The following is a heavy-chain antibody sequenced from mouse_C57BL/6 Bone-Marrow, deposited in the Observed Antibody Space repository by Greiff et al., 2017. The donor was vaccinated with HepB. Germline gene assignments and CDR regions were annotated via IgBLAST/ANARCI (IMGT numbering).Heavy chain of an antibody. V-gene: IGHV1-50*01. CDR3: AGSDYACSMDY. J-gene: IGHJ4*01. CDR1: GYTFTSYW. Sequence: QVQLQQPGAELVKPGASVKLSCKASGYTFTSYWMQWVKQRPGQGLEWIGEIDPSDSYTNYNQKFKGKATLTVDTSSSTAYMQLSSLTSEDSAVYYCAGSDYACSMDYWGQGTSVTVSS. D-gene: IGHD2-13*01. CDR2: IDPSDSYT.